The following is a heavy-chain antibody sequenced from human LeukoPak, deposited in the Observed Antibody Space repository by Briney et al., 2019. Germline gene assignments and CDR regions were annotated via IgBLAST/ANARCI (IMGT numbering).Heavy chain of an antibody. V-gene: IGHV4-61*01. D-gene: IGHD3-9*01. Sequence: SETLSLTCSVSGGSISSSSYYWGWIRRPPGKGLEWIGYIYYSGSTNYNPSLKSRVTISVDTSKNQFSLKLSSVTAADTAVYYCARDPVGDDILTGYYFDYWGQGTLVTVSS. CDR3: ARDPVGDDILTGYYFDY. CDR2: IYYSGST. J-gene: IGHJ4*02. CDR1: GGSISSSSYY.